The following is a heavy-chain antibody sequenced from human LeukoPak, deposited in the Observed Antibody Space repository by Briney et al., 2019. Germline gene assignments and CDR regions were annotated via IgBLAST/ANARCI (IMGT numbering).Heavy chain of an antibody. D-gene: IGHD2-21*01. CDR2: IYYSGGS. CDR1: GGSISSGGYS. CDR3: ASFLFTEGFGY. Sequence: SQTLSLTCAVSGGSISSGGYSWSWIRQPPGKGLEWIGYIYYSGGSNYNPTLKSRVTISVDTSKNQFSLKLSSVTAADTAVYYCASFLFTEGFGYWGQGTLVTVSS. V-gene: IGHV4-61*08. J-gene: IGHJ4*02.